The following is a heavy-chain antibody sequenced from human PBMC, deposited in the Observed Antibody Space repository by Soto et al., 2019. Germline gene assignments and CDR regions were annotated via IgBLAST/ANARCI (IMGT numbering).Heavy chain of an antibody. D-gene: IGHD3-16*01. Sequence: QVQLVQSGAEVKKPGSSVKVSCKASGGTFSSYAISWVRQAPGQGLEWMGGIIPIFGTANYAQKFQGRVTITADKSTRPAYRGLSSRRFEDTAVYYWARDPPRGGEIDYWGQGTLVTVSS. CDR3: ARDPPRGGEIDY. J-gene: IGHJ4*02. CDR2: IIPIFGTA. CDR1: GGTFSSYA. V-gene: IGHV1-69*06.